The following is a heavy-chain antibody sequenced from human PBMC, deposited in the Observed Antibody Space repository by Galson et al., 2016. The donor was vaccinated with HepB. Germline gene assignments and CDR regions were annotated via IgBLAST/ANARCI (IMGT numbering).Heavy chain of an antibody. V-gene: IGHV1-18*04. J-gene: IGHJ6*03. CDR1: GYTFNSYG. CDR2: ISAYNGNT. CDR3: ASHDYGQDPLGYYMHV. D-gene: IGHD4/OR15-4a*01. Sequence: SVKVSCKASGYTFNSYGFNWVRQAPGQGLEWMGWISAYNGNTEYLQKFDGRVILTTDASANTAYMELTSLTSDDTAVYYCASHDYGQDPLGYYMHVWGQGTTVTVSS.